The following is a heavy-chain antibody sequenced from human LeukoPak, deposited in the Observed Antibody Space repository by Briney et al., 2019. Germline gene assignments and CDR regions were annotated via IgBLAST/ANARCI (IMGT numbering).Heavy chain of an antibody. CDR1: GGTFSSYA. V-gene: IGHV1-69*13. CDR2: IIPIFGTA. J-gene: IGHJ1*01. Sequence: SVKVSCKASGGTFSSYAISWVRQAPGQGLEWMGGIIPIFGTANYAQKFQGRVTITADESTSTTYMELRSLRSDDTAVYYCASSDGKYFQHWGQGTLVTVSS. D-gene: IGHD1-1*01. CDR3: ASSDGKYFQH.